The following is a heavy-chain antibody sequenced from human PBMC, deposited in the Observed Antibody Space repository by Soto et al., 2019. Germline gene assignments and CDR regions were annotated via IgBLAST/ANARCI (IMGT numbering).Heavy chain of an antibody. CDR1: GDSISSYY. D-gene: IGHD2-21*02. Sequence: QVQLQESGPGLVKPSETLCVTYTVSGDSISSYYWSWIRQPPGKGLEWIGYIYYSGSTNYNPSRKSRVTISVDTSKNQFSLKLSSVTAADTAVYYCVRVGDAWPRRNYFDYWGQGTLVTVSS. V-gene: IGHV4-59*01. J-gene: IGHJ4*02. CDR2: IYYSGST. CDR3: VRVGDAWPRRNYFDY.